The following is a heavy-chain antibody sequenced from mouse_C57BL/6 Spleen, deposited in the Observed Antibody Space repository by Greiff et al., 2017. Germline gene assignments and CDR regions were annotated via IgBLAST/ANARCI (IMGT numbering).Heavy chain of an antibody. CDR2: IRSKSSNYAT. V-gene: IGHV10-3*01. J-gene: IGHJ1*03. Sequence: EVHLVESGGGLVQPKGSLKLSCAASGFTFNTYAMHWVRQAPGKGLEWVARIRSKSSNYATYYADSVKDRFTISRDDSQSMLYLQMNNLKTEDTAMYYCVRDKDGSSYEGYWYFDVWGTGTTVTVSS. D-gene: IGHD1-1*01. CDR1: GFTFNTYA. CDR3: VRDKDGSSYEGYWYFDV.